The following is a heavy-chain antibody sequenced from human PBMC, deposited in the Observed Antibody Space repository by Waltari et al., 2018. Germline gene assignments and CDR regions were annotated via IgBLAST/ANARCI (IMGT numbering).Heavy chain of an antibody. J-gene: IGHJ4*02. CDR2: IWYDGSNK. D-gene: IGHD3-10*01. CDR3: ARPGGSGSYYNLDY. Sequence: QVQLVESGGGVVQPGRSLRLSCAASGFTFSSYGMHWVRQAPGKGLEWVAVIWYDGSNKYYADSWKGRFTISRDNSKNTLYLQMNSLRAEDTAVYYCARPGGSGSYYNLDYWGQGTLVTVSS. CDR1: GFTFSSYG. V-gene: IGHV3-33*01.